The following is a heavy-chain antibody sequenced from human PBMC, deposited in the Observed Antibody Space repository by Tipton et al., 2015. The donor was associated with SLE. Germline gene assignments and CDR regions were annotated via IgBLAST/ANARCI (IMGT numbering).Heavy chain of an antibody. CDR3: AREGYSSSLYKDAFDI. Sequence: SLRLSCAAAGFTFSSYAMHWVRQAPGKGLEWVAVISYDGSNKYYADSVKGRFTISRDNSKNTLYLQMNSLRAEDTAVYYCAREGYSSSLYKDAFDIWGQGTMVTVSS. CDR1: GFTFSSYA. D-gene: IGHD6-13*01. CDR2: ISYDGSNK. V-gene: IGHV3-30-3*01. J-gene: IGHJ3*02.